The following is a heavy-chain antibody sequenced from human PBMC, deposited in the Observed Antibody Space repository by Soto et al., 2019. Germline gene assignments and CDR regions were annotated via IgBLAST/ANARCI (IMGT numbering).Heavy chain of an antibody. V-gene: IGHV3-23*01. CDR1: GFTVGSYA. CDR3: ANHPSPTLRYFDIVDC. Sequence: GGSLRLSCAASGFTVGSYAMTWVRQAPGKGLEWVSGISSSGGSAYYADSVKGRFTISRDNSKNTLFLQMTSLRAEDTAIYYCANHPSPTLRYFDIVDCWGQGALVTVSS. CDR2: ISSSGGSA. J-gene: IGHJ4*02. D-gene: IGHD3-9*01.